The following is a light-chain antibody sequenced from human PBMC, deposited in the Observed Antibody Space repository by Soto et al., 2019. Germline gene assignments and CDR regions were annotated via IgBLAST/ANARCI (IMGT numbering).Light chain of an antibody. J-gene: IGKJ5*01. CDR3: QQYDNWPPLT. CDR2: GAS. CDR1: QSVSTN. Sequence: EIVMTQSPVTLSVSPGERATLSCRASQSVSTNLAWYQQKPGQAPRLLIYGASTRATGFPARFSGSGSGTEFTLTISSLQSEDFAVYYCQQYDNWPPLTFGQGTRLEIK. V-gene: IGKV3-15*01.